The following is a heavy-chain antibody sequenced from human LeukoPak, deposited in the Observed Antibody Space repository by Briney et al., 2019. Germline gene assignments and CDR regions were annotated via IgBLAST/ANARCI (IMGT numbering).Heavy chain of an antibody. V-gene: IGHV1-18*01. D-gene: IGHD6-19*01. CDR1: GYTFTSYG. J-gene: IGHJ3*02. Sequence: ASVKVSCKASGYTFTSYGISWVRQAPGQGLECMGWISAYNGNTNYAQKFQGRVTITADESTRTAYMELNSLKSEDTAVYYCAQGLYGRQWLTQFHAFDIWGQGTMVTVSS. CDR2: ISAYNGNT. CDR3: AQGLYGRQWLTQFHAFDI.